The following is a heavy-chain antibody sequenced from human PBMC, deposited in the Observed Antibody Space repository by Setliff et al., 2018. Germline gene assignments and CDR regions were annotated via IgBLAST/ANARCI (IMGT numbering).Heavy chain of an antibody. CDR1: GGTFSSYA. V-gene: IGHV1-69*10. J-gene: IGHJ4*02. D-gene: IGHD6-13*01. CDR3: ARDGGIAAAGTWPFDY. CDR2: IIPILGIA. Sequence: GASVKVSCKASGGTFSSYAISWVRQAPGQGLEWVGGIIPILGIANYAQKFQGRVTITADESTSTAYMELSSLRSEDTAVYYCARDGGIAAAGTWPFDYWGQGTLVTVSS.